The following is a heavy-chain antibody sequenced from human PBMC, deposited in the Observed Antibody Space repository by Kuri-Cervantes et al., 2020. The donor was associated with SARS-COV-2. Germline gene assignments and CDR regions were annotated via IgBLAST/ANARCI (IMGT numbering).Heavy chain of an antibody. CDR1: RFSFGSYA. J-gene: IGHJ4*02. CDR3: ARDMQILTGHYYLNFDY. CDR2: ISIRSDVT. V-gene: IGHV3-23*01. Sequence: GGSLRLSCAASRFSFGSYAMGWIRQAPGKGLEYVSSISIRSDVTNYGDSVKGRFTISRDNSKNTLYLQMNSLRAEDTAVYYCARDMQILTGHYYLNFDYWGQGTLVTVSS. D-gene: IGHD3-9*01.